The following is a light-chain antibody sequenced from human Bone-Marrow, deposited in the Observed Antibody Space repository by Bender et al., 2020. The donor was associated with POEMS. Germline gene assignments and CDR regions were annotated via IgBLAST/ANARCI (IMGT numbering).Light chain of an antibody. CDR2: EDN. CDR1: SGSIASNY. J-gene: IGLJ1*01. V-gene: IGLV6-57*04. CDR3: CSNAVTQTHYV. Sequence: NFMLTQPHSVSESPGKTVTISCTRSSGSIASNYVQWYQQRPGSAPTTVIYEDNRRPSGVPDRFSGSKSGNTASLTISGLQAEDEADYYCCSNAVTQTHYVFGTGTKVTVL.